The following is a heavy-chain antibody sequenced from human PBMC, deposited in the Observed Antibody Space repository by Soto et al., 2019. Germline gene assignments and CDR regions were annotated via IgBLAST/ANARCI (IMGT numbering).Heavy chain of an antibody. V-gene: IGHV4-61*01. J-gene: IGHJ5*01. CDR3: ARGDAINWFDS. D-gene: IGHD2-2*01. CDR1: GGSVSIASFY. CDR2: ISYSGST. Sequence: SETLSLTCTVSGGSVSIASFYLNWIRQPPGKGLEWIGYISYSGSTNYNPSLRSRVTISVDTSKNQFSLRLTSATAADTAVYYCARGDAINWFDSWGKGNLVTV.